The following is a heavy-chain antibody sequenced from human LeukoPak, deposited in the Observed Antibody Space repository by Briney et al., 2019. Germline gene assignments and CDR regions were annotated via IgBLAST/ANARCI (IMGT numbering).Heavy chain of an antibody. CDR1: GFTFSSYA. V-gene: IGHV3-23*01. CDR3: AKRDSISSGVVDY. D-gene: IGHD6-6*01. Sequence: PGGSLRLSCAASGFTFSSYAMSWVRQAPGKGLEWVSGISGSGGRTYYADSVKGRFTISRDNSKNTLFLQMNSLRAEDTAVYYCAKRDSISSGVVDYWGQGTLVTVSS. CDR2: ISGSGGRT. J-gene: IGHJ4*02.